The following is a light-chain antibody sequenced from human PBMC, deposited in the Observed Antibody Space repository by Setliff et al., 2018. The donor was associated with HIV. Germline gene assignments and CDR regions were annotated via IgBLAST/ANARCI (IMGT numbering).Light chain of an antibody. J-gene: IGKJ5*01. CDR3: QHYSRTPPSIT. Sequence: DIVLTQSPDSLAVSLGERATINCKSSQSVSRSSNNNDYLAWYQQKSGHPPKLLIYWASTREVGVPDRFSGSGSGTDFTLTISSLQAEDVAVYYCQHYSRTPPSITFGQGTRLEIK. V-gene: IGKV4-1*01. CDR1: QSVSRSSNNNDY. CDR2: WAS.